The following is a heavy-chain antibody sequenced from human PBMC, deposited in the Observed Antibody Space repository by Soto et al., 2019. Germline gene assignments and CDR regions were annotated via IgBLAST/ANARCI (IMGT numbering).Heavy chain of an antibody. Sequence: QVQLVQSGAEEKKPGASVKVSCKASGFTFSGYTIHWVRQAPGQRLEWMGWIKADSTNTKYSQKFQGRVTITRDTSASTVYMELSSLRSEDTAVYYCAREGGWYVDYWGQGTLVTVSS. CDR3: AREGGWYVDY. D-gene: IGHD6-19*01. J-gene: IGHJ4*02. V-gene: IGHV1-3*05. CDR2: IKADSTNT. CDR1: GFTFSGYT.